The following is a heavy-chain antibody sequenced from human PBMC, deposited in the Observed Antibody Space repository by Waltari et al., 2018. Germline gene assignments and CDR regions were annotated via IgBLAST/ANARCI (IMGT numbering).Heavy chain of an antibody. CDR3: ARVGSSWYYFDY. CDR1: GFTFGYYY. V-gene: IGHV3-11*01. CDR2: ISSRGSTI. J-gene: IGHJ4*02. Sequence: QVQLVEPGGGLVTPGGSLRLSCAASGFTFGYYYFRLLRQAPGKGLEWVSNISSRGSTIYYADSVKGRSTISRDNAKNSLYLQMNSLRAEDTAVYYCARVGSSWYYFDYWGQGTLVTVSS. D-gene: IGHD6-13*01.